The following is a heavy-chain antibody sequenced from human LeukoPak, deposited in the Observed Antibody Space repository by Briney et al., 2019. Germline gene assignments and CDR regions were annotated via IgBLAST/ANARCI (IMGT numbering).Heavy chain of an antibody. Sequence: GGSLGLSCAASGFTFSSYGMHWVRQAPGKGLEWVAVIWYDGSNKYYADSVKGRFTISRDNSKNTLYLQMNSLRAEDTAVYYCARDGFYYDSSNPFDYWGQGTLVTVSS. CDR3: ARDGFYYDSSNPFDY. D-gene: IGHD3-22*01. CDR2: IWYDGSNK. V-gene: IGHV3-33*01. J-gene: IGHJ4*02. CDR1: GFTFSSYG.